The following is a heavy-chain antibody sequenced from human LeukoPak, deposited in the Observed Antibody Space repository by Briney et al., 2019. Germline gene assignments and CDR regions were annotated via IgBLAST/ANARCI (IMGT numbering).Heavy chain of an antibody. V-gene: IGHV3-15*01. CDR2: INSKTDGGTT. CDR3: ARGPGLTMVRGDKFNWFDP. D-gene: IGHD3-10*01. Sequence: GGSLRLSCAASGFTFSNAWMSWVRQAPGKGLEWVARINSKTDGGTTDYAAPVKGRFTISSYDSKNTLYLQMNRLRAEDTGVYYCARGPGLTMVRGDKFNWFDPWGQGTLVTVSS. J-gene: IGHJ5*02. CDR1: GFTFSNAW.